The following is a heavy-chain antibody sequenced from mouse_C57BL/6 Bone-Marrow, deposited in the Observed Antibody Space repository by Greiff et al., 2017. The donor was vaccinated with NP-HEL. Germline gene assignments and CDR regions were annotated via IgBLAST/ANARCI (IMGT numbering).Heavy chain of an antibody. CDR3: TTSHRYYGRS. Sequence: VKLQESGAELVRPGASVKLSCKASGFTFTDYYINWVKQRPGQGLGWIARIYPGSGNTYYNEKFKGKATLTAEKSSSTAYMQLSSLTSEDTDVYYCTTSHRYYGRSWGQGTSVTVSS. D-gene: IGHD1-1*01. V-gene: IGHV1-76*01. J-gene: IGHJ4*01. CDR2: IYPGSGNT. CDR1: GFTFTDYY.